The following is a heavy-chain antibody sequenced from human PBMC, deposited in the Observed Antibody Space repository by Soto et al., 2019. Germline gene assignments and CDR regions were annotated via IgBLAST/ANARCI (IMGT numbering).Heavy chain of an antibody. J-gene: IGHJ4*02. CDR2: ISGGDDGA. CDR3: ARAPYYYDSSGYWAY. V-gene: IGHV3-23*01. D-gene: IGHD3-22*01. Sequence: GGSLRLSCAASGFTFSTYAMSWVRQAPGKGLEWVSGISGGDDGAYYADSVKGRFAISRDNAKNSLYLQMNSLRAEDTAVYYCARAPYYYDSSGYWAYWGQGTLVTVS. CDR1: GFTFSTYA.